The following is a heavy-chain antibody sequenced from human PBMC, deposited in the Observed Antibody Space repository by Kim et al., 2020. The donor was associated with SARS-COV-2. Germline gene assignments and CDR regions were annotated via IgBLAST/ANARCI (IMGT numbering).Heavy chain of an antibody. V-gene: IGHV3-21*01. Sequence: CIYYADSVKGRFTISRDNSKNSLYLQMNSLRAEDTAMYYCARDPFDYWGQGTLVTVSS. CDR3: ARDPFDY. J-gene: IGHJ4*02. CDR2: CI.